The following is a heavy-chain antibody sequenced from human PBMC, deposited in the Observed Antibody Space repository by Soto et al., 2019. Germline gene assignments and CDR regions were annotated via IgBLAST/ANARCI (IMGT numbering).Heavy chain of an antibody. CDR1: GYSFTMYG. Sequence: QVHLVQSGAEVKKPGASVKVSCKASGYSFTMYGISWVRQAPGQGLEWMGWISGYNGNTKYAQKFQGRVTMTRDTSTSTADMELRSLRSDDTTVYYCARADFGAARGDYWGQGTLVTVSS. D-gene: IGHD6-6*01. CDR3: ARADFGAARGDY. CDR2: ISGYNGNT. J-gene: IGHJ4*02. V-gene: IGHV1-18*01.